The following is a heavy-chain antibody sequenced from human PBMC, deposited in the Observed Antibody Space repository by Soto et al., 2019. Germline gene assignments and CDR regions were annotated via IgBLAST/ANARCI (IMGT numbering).Heavy chain of an antibody. V-gene: IGHV1-46*01. J-gene: IGHJ4*02. CDR3: ARDISGPQDY. CDR1: GYTFTNYY. CDR2: IYPSSGST. Sequence: ASVKVSCKTSGYTFTNYYMHWVRQAPGQGLEWMGIIYPSSGSTTYAQKFQARFTMTRDTSTSTVYMELSSLTSEDTALYYCARDISGPQDYWGQGTLVTVSS. D-gene: IGHD3-10*01.